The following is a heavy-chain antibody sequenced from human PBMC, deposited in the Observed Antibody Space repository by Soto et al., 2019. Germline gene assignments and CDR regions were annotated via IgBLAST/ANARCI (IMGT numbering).Heavy chain of an antibody. CDR2: MSPNSGDT. D-gene: IGHD2-21*01. V-gene: IGHV1-8*01. CDR1: GYTFTNYD. CDR3: AVNSLVDY. J-gene: IGHJ4*02. Sequence: ASVKVSCKASGYTFTNYDINWVRQASGQGLEWMGWMSPNSGDTGYAQKFQGRVTMTRDTSISTAYMEVSSLRSEDTAVYYCAVNSLVDYWGQGTLVTVSS.